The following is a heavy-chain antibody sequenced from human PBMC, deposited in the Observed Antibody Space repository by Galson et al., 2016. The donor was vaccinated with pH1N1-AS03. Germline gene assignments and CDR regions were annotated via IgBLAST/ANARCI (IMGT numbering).Heavy chain of an antibody. V-gene: IGHV3-7*01. CDR1: GFSFSDFW. J-gene: IGHJ4*02. D-gene: IGHD1-26*01. CDR3: TRLGPSSVFDF. CDR2: MSHDGSGL. Sequence: LRLSCAASGFSFSDFWGTWVRQAPGKGLEWVASMSHDGSGLYYLDSVRGRFTFSRDNPRNSLYLRMTNLRAEDTAIYYCTRLGPSSVFDFWGQGALVTVSS.